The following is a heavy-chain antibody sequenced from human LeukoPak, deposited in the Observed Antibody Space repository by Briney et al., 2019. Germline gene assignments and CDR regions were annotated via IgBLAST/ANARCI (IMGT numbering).Heavy chain of an antibody. D-gene: IGHD5-24*01. CDR1: GGSISSGGYY. V-gene: IGHV4-31*03. CDR2: IYYSGGT. Sequence: SETLSLTCTVSGGSISSGGYYWSWIRQHPGKCLEWIGYIYYSGGTYYKPSLKSRVTISVDTSKIQFSLKLSSVTAADTAVYYCARWLQLRDYFDYWGQGTLVSVSS. CDR3: ARWLQLRDYFDY. J-gene: IGHJ4*02.